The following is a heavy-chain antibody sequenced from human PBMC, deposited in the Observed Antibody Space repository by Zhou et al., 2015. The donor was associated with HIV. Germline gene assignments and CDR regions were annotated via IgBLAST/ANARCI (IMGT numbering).Heavy chain of an antibody. J-gene: IGHJ3*01. V-gene: IGHV1-8*01. CDR2: MNTNGGQT. CDR1: GYTFTSYD. CDR3: AVVYPEDGLDP. Sequence: QVQLVQSGAEVKKPGASVKVSCKASGYTFTSYDINWMRQATGQRPEWMGWMNTNGGQTGYAQKFQGRVTMTRDTSISTAYMELSRLKSNDTAVYYCAVVYPEDGLDPWGQGTMVTVSS. D-gene: IGHD3-16*01.